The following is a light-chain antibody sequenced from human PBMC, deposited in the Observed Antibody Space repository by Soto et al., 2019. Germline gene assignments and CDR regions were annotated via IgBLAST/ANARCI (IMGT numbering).Light chain of an antibody. CDR1: QDIRNY. CDR3: QQYSPLIT. V-gene: IGKV1-33*01. J-gene: IGKJ5*01. Sequence: DIQITQSPSSLSTSVGDRVTITCQASQDIRNYLNWYQKKLGKATXLLIYDASNLETGVPSRFSGSGSGTDFTFTISSLQPEDIATYYCQQYSPLITFGQGTRLEI. CDR2: DAS.